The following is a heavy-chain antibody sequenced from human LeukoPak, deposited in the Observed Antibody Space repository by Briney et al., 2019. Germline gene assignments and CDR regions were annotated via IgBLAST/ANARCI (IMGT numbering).Heavy chain of an antibody. CDR2: IYYSGST. CDR1: GGSISSYY. Sequence: PETLSLTCTVSGGSISSYYWSWIRQPPGKGLEWIGYIYYSGSTNYNPSLKSRVTISVDTSKNQFSLKLSSVTAADTAVYYCARDDRTGLKRGYYGMDVWGQGTTVTVSS. CDR3: ARDDRTGLKRGYYGMDV. J-gene: IGHJ6*02. D-gene: IGHD3-10*01. V-gene: IGHV4-59*01.